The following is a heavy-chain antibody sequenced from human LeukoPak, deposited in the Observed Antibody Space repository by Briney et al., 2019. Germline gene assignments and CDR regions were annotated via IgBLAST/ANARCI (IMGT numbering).Heavy chain of an antibody. CDR2: ILYDGSKE. Sequence: GGSLRLSCAASGFIFSKYGIHWVRQAPGKGLEWVAVILYDGSKEYYADSVKGRFTISRDNSKNTLYLQMNSLRAEDTAVYYCARGFRAPLDYWGQGTLVTVSS. CDR3: ARGFRAPLDY. CDR1: GFIFSKYG. J-gene: IGHJ4*02. V-gene: IGHV3-33*01.